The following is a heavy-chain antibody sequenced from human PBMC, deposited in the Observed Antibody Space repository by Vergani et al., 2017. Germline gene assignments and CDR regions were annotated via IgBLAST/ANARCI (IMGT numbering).Heavy chain of an antibody. D-gene: IGHD6-6*01. CDR1: CYTFTSYG. CDR3: ARDSSSSAYYYYYYGMDV. V-gene: IGHV1-18*01. J-gene: IGHJ6*02. CDR2: ISAYNGNT. Sequence: QVQLVQSGAEVKKPGASVTVSCMASCYTFTSYGISWVRQAPGQGLEWMGWISAYNGNTNYAQKLQGRVTMTTDTSTSTAYMELRSLRSDDTAVYYCARDSSSSAYYYYYYGMDVWGQGTTVTVSS.